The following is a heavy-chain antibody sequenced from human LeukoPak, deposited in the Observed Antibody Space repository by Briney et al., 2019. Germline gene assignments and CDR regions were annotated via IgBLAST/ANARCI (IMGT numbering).Heavy chain of an antibody. Sequence: PGGSLRLSCAVSGSTFRNYGMSWVRQAPGKGLEWVSSINNSGCATYYAASVKGRFTISRDNSNNTLYLQMNSLRVEDTAVYYCAKVPFYDYGDYVGVDNWFDPWGQGTLVTVSS. D-gene: IGHD4-17*01. J-gene: IGHJ5*02. V-gene: IGHV3-23*01. CDR1: GSTFRNYG. CDR3: AKVPFYDYGDYVGVDNWFDP. CDR2: INNSGCAT.